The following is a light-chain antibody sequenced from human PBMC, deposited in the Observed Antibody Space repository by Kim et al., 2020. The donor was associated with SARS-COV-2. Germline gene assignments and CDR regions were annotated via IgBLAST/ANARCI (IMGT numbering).Light chain of an antibody. Sequence: SVSPGERATLSCRASQSVNSNLAWYQQKPGQAPRLLIYGAFTRATGIPARFSGSGSGTEFTLTINSLQSEDFAVYYCQQYKNWPYTFGQGTKLEI. J-gene: IGKJ2*01. CDR2: GAF. CDR3: QQYKNWPYT. V-gene: IGKV3-15*01. CDR1: QSVNSN.